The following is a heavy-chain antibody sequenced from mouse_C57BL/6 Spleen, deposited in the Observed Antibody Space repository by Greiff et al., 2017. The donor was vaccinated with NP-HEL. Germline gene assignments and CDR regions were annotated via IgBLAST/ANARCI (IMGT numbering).Heavy chain of an antibody. CDR2: INPNNGGT. CDR1: GYTFTDYY. D-gene: IGHD2-1*01. Sequence: EVQLQQSGPELVKPGASVKISCKASGYTFTDYYMNWVKQSHGKSLEWIGDINPNNGGTSYNQKFKGKATLTVDKSSSTAYMELRSLTSEDSAVYYCARKGIYYGNGGYWGQGTSVTVSS. J-gene: IGHJ4*01. V-gene: IGHV1-26*01. CDR3: ARKGIYYGNGGY.